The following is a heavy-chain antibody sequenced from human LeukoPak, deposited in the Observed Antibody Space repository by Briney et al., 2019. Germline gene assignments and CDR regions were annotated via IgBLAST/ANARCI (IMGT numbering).Heavy chain of an antibody. CDR3: AHEYCSGGSCSCWFDP. V-gene: IGHV3-30*02. CDR2: IRYDGSNK. J-gene: IGHJ5*02. D-gene: IGHD2-15*01. CDR1: GFTFSSYW. Sequence: GGSLRLSCAASGFTFSSYWMHWVRQAPGKGLEWVAFIRYDGSNKYYADSVKGRFTISRDNSKNTLYLQMNSLRAEDTAVYYCAHEYCSGGSCSCWFDPWGQGTLVTVSS.